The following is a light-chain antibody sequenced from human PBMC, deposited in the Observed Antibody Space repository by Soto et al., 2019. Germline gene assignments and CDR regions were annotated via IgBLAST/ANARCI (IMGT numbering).Light chain of an antibody. CDR2: GAS. V-gene: IGKV3-20*01. J-gene: IGKJ4*01. CDR1: QTVSGSF. CDR3: QQYGSSPLT. Sequence: EIVLTQSPGTLSLSPRERATLSCRASQTVSGSFLAWYQHKPGQAPRLLFYGASSRAAGIPDRFSGSGSGTDFTLTISRLEPEDFAVYYCQQYGSSPLTFGGGTKVEIK.